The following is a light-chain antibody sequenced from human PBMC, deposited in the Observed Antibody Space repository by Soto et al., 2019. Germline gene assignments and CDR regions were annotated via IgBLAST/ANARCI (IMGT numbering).Light chain of an antibody. J-gene: IGKJ2*02. CDR3: PQLNSYPRT. CDR1: QGISSY. V-gene: IGKV1-9*01. CDR2: AAS. Sequence: DIQLTQSPSFLSASVVDRVTITCRASQGISSYLAWYQQKPGKAPKLLIYAASTLQSWVPSRFSGSGSGTEFALTISSLQPEYFATYYCPQLNSYPRTFGQGTKLEIK.